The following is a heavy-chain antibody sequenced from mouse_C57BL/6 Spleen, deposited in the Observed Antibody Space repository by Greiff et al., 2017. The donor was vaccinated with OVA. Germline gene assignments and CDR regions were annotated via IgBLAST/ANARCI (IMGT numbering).Heavy chain of an antibody. J-gene: IGHJ4*01. CDR2: ISYDGSN. CDR1: GYSITSGYY. D-gene: IGHD2-4*01. Sequence: EVKLQESGPGLVKPSQSLSLTCSVTGYSITSGYYWNWIRQFPGNKLEWMGYISYDGSNNYNPSLKNRISITRDTSKNQFFLKLNSVTTEDTATYYCARGGGYYDYEGVDAMDYWGQGTSVTVSS. CDR3: ARGGGYYDYEGVDAMDY. V-gene: IGHV3-6*01.